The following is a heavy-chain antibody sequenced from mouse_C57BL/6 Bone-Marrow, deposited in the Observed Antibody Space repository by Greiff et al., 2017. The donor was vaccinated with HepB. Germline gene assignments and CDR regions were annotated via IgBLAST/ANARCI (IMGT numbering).Heavy chain of an antibody. CDR1: GYTFTSYW. D-gene: IGHD1-1*01. Sequence: QVQLQQSGAELAKPGASVKLSCKASGYTFTSYWMHWVKQRPGQGLEWIGYINPSSGYTKYNQTFKDKATLTADKSSSTAYMQLSSLTYEDSAVYYCAREGTTVVARNWFAYWGQGTLVTVSA. J-gene: IGHJ3*01. CDR3: AREGTTVVARNWFAY. CDR2: INPSSGYT. V-gene: IGHV1-7*01.